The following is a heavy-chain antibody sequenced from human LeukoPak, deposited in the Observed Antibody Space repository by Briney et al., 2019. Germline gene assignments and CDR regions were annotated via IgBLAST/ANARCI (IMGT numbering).Heavy chain of an antibody. CDR3: AREMSPTDPFFDY. CDR1: GYTLTDYY. CDR2: MNPNSGGT. V-gene: IGHV1-2*02. Sequence: ASVKVSCKASGYTLTDYYIHWVRQAPGQGLEWMGWMNPNSGGTNFAQKFQGRVTMTRDTSISAVYMELSRLTSDDTAVYYCAREMSPTDPFFDYWGQGTSVTVSS. J-gene: IGHJ4*02.